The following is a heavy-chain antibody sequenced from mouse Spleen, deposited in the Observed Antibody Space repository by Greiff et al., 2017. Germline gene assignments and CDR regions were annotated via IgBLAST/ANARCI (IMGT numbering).Heavy chain of an antibody. Sequence: EVKVVESGGGLVKPGGSLKLSCAASGFTFSSYAMSWVRQTPEKRLEWVATISSGGSYTYYPDSVKGRFTISRDNAKNTLYLQMSSLRSEDTAMYYCARQGNSLLAMDYWGQGTSVTVSS. CDR2: ISSGGSYT. CDR1: GFTFSSYA. D-gene: IGHD1-2*01. J-gene: IGHJ4*01. CDR3: ARQGNSLLAMDY. V-gene: IGHV5-9-3*01.